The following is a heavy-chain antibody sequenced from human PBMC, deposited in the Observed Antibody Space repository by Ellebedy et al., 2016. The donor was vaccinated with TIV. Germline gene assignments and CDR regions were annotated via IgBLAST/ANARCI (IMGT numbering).Heavy chain of an antibody. CDR3: ARQFDQPAR. V-gene: IGHV3-74*01. Sequence: PGGSLRLSCVTSGITFTNYWMSWVRQAPGKGLEWVSRINSDGTTINYAASVKGRFTISRDNAKNTLYLAMNSLTVDDTAVYYCARQFDQPARWGQGTLVTVSS. CDR1: GITFTNYW. CDR2: INSDGTTI. D-gene: IGHD2-2*01. J-gene: IGHJ4*02.